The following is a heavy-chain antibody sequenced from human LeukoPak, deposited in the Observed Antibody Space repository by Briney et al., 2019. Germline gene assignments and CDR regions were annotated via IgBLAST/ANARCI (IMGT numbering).Heavy chain of an antibody. CDR3: TAGEVVAANGYWFDP. Sequence: PGGSLRLSCAASGFTFSNAWMSWVRQAPGKGLEWVGRIKSKTDGGTTDYAAPVKGRFTISRDDSKNTLYLQMNSLKTEDTAVYYCTAGEVVAANGYWFDPWGQGTLVTVSS. CDR1: GFTFSNAW. CDR2: IKSKTDGGTT. V-gene: IGHV3-15*01. D-gene: IGHD2-15*01. J-gene: IGHJ5*02.